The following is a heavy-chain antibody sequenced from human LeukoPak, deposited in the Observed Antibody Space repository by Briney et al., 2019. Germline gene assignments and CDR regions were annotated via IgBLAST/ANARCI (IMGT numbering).Heavy chain of an antibody. V-gene: IGHV4-4*07. CDR3: ARDFVAGRLYAFDI. J-gene: IGHJ3*02. CDR2: IYTSGST. Sequence: KPSETLSLTCTVSGGSISSYYWSWIRQPAGKGLEWIGRIYTSGSTNYNPSLKSRVTMSVDTSKNQFSLKLSSVTAADTAVYYCARDFVAGRLYAFDIWGQGTMVTVSS. D-gene: IGHD6-19*01. CDR1: GGSISSYY.